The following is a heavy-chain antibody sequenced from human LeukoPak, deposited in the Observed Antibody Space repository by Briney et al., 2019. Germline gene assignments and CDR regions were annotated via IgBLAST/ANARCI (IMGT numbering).Heavy chain of an antibody. CDR1: GFTFSSYS. V-gene: IGHV3-21*01. Sequence: GGSLRLSCAASGFTFSSYSISWVRQAPGKGLEWVSSISSSSSYIYYADSVKGRFTISRDNAKNSLYLQMNSLRAEDTAVYYCARDHYGSGSAFDIWGQGTMVTVSS. CDR3: ARDHYGSGSAFDI. CDR2: ISSSSSYI. D-gene: IGHD3-10*01. J-gene: IGHJ3*02.